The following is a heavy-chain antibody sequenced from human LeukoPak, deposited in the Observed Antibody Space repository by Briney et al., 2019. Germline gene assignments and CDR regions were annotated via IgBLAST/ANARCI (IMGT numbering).Heavy chain of an antibody. J-gene: IGHJ5*01. CDR2: VSGSGTTT. Sequence: GGSLRLSCAASGFTFSSYAMSWVRQAPGKGLEWVSAVSGSGTTTHNADSVEGRFSSSRDNSKNTLFLHMNSLRVDDTAVYYCAKGDDSSGRNWFHSWGQGTLVTVSS. CDR1: GFTFSSYA. V-gene: IGHV3-23*01. CDR3: AKGDDSSGRNWFHS. D-gene: IGHD3-22*01.